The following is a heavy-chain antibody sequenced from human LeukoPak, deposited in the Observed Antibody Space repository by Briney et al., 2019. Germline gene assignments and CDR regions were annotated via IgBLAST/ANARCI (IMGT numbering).Heavy chain of an antibody. CDR2: INDSGSS. V-gene: IGHV4-34*01. CDR1: GGSFSGYY. CDR3: ARYVPDYGDYSGGFDI. Sequence: SETLSLTCAVYGGSFSGYYWIWIRQSPGKGLEWIGDINDSGSSNYHPSLKSRVTISLDTSKTQFSLKLTSVTSAYTAVHFCARYVPDYGDYSGGFDIWGQGTMVTVSS. D-gene: IGHD4-17*01. J-gene: IGHJ3*02.